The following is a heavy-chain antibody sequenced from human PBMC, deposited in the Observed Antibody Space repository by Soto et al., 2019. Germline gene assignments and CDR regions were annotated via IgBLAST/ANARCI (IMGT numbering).Heavy chain of an antibody. CDR1: GGTFSSYT. Sequence: SVKVSCKASGGTFSSYTISWVRQAPGQGLEWMGRIIPILGIANYAQKFQGRVTITADKSTSTAYMELSSLRSEDTAVYYCARERDCSSTSCYSVWFDPWGQGTLVTVSS. J-gene: IGHJ5*02. CDR3: ARERDCSSTSCYSVWFDP. CDR2: IIPILGIA. D-gene: IGHD2-2*01. V-gene: IGHV1-69*04.